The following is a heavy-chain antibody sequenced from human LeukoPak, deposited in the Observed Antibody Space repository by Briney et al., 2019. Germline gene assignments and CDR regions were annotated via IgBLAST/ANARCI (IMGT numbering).Heavy chain of an antibody. Sequence: SETLSLTCSVSGGSISSSGYYWGWIRQSPEKGLEWIGYIHYSGSTNYNPSLKSRVTISVDTSKNQFSLKLSSVTAADTAVYYCARLEKVRAFDPWGQGTLVTVSS. CDR2: IHYSGST. CDR3: ARLEKVRAFDP. V-gene: IGHV4-61*05. CDR1: GGSISSSGYY. D-gene: IGHD3-10*01. J-gene: IGHJ5*02.